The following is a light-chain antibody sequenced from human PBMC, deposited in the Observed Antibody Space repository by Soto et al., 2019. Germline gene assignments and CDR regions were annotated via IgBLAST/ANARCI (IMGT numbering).Light chain of an antibody. CDR1: SSDVGAYNY. CDR3: SSLTTISTQV. CDR2: DVN. J-gene: IGLJ1*01. Sequence: QSALTQPASVSGSPGQSITISCTGTSSDVGAYNYVSWYQQRPGKVPKLMIYDVNNRPSGVSNRFSGSKSGNTASLTISGLQAEDEADYYCSSLTTISTQVFGTGTKLTVL. V-gene: IGLV2-14*03.